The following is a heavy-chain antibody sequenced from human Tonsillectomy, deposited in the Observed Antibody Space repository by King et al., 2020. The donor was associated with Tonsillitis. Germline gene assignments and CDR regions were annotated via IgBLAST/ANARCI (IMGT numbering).Heavy chain of an antibody. J-gene: IGHJ5*02. CDR1: GFTFSSYG. D-gene: IGHD3-3*01. CDR3: AREDYDFWRRGGRLDP. Sequence: VQLVESGGGVVQPGRSLRLSCAASGFTFSSYGMHWVRQAPGKGLEWVAVTWSDGSNKFYGEYVKGRFTISRDNSKNTLYLQMNSLRAEDTAVYYCAREDYDFWRRGGRLDPWGQGTLVTVSS. CDR2: TWSDGSNK. V-gene: IGHV3-33*01.